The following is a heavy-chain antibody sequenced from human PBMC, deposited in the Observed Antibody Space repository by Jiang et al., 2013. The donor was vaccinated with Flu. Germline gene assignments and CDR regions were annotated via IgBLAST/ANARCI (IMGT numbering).Heavy chain of an antibody. CDR2: IYYSGST. D-gene: IGHD2-21*02. V-gene: IGHV4-39*01. J-gene: IGHJ6*02. Sequence: GSGLVKPSETLSLTCTVSGGSISSSSYYWGWIRQPPGKGLEWIGSIYYSGSTYYNPSLKSRVTISVDTSKNQFSLKLSSVTAADTAVYYCARGALVTGHYGMDVWGQGTTVTVSS. CDR1: GGSISSSSYY. CDR3: ARGALVTGHYGMDV.